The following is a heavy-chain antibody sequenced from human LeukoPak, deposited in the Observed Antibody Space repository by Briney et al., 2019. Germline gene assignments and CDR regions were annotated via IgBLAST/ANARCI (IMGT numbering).Heavy chain of an antibody. CDR1: GGTFSSYA. Sequence: ASVKVSCKASGGTFSSYAISWVRQAPGQGLEWMGWISAYNGNTNYAQKLQGRVTMTTDTSTSTAYMELRSLRSDDTAVYYCAREVGPMVRGVTDYWGQGTLVTVSS. J-gene: IGHJ4*02. D-gene: IGHD3-10*01. CDR3: AREVGPMVRGVTDY. V-gene: IGHV1-18*01. CDR2: ISAYNGNT.